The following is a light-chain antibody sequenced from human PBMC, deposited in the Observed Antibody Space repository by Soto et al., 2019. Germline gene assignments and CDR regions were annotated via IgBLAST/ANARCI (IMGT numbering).Light chain of an antibody. CDR2: EVS. CDR1: SSDIGGYNF. V-gene: IGLV2-14*01. CDR3: SSYSRSGLYV. J-gene: IGLJ1*01. Sequence: ALTQPASVSGSPGQSITISCTGTSSDIGGYNFVSWYQQHPGKAPKLIIFEVSNRPSGVSHRFSGSKSANTASLTISGLQTVDEADYYCSSYSRSGLYVFGTGTKVTVL.